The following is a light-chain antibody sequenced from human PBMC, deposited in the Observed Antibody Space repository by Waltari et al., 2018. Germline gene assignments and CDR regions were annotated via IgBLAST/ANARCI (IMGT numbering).Light chain of an antibody. Sequence: QSALTQAASVSGSPGPSLTMSCTGTNSDVGSYNLVSWYQQNPGEAPKLMIFEVTKRPSGVSNRFSGSKSGNTASLTISGLQAEDEAHYYCFSYAGSRNWVFGGGTKLTVL. CDR3: FSYAGSRNWV. CDR1: NSDVGSYNL. J-gene: IGLJ3*02. V-gene: IGLV2-23*02. CDR2: EVT.